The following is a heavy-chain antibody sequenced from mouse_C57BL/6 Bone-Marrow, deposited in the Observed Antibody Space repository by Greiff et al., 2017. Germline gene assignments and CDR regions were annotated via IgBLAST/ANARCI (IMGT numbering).Heavy chain of an antibody. CDR3: AREGDGYDIAY. J-gene: IGHJ3*01. Sequence: EVQLLESGGGLVKPGGSLKLSCAASGFTFSSYAMSWVRQTPEQRLEWVATISAGGSYTYYPDNVKGRFTISRNNAKNNLYLQVSHLKSEDTALYYCAREGDGYDIAYWGQGTLVTVSA. CDR2: ISAGGSYT. CDR1: GFTFSSYA. D-gene: IGHD2-2*01. V-gene: IGHV5-4*01.